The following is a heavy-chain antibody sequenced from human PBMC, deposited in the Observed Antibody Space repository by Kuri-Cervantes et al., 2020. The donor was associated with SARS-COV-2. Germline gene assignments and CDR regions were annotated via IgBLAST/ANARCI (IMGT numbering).Heavy chain of an antibody. Sequence: GESLKISCAASGFTFSSYAMSWVRQAPGKGLEWVSAISGSGGSTYYADSVKGRFTISRDNSKNTLYLQMNSLRAEDTAVYYCANLAVGATTGAFDIWGQGTMVTVSS. J-gene: IGHJ3*02. CDR1: GFTFSSYA. CDR3: ANLAVGATTGAFDI. CDR2: ISGSGGST. D-gene: IGHD1-26*01. V-gene: IGHV3-23*01.